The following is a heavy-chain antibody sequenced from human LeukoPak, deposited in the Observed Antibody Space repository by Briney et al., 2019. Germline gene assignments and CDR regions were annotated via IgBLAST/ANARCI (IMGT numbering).Heavy chain of an antibody. CDR2: INPNSGGT. CDR1: GYTFTGYY. Sequence: ASVNVSCKASGYTFTGYYMHWVRQAPGQGLEWMGWINPNSGGTNYAQKFQGRVTMTRDTSISTAYMELSRLRSDDTAVYYCARISTRGRGFYYWGQGTLVTVSS. D-gene: IGHD2-2*01. J-gene: IGHJ4*02. V-gene: IGHV1-2*02. CDR3: ARISTRGRGFYY.